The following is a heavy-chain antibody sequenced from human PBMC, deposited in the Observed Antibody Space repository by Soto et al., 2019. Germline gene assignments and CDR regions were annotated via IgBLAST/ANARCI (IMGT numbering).Heavy chain of an antibody. V-gene: IGHV1-46*01. CDR3: ARDLGYCSGVSCYSSWFDP. Sequence: QVQLVQSGAEVKKPGASVKVSCKASGYTFTSYYMHWVRQAAGQGLERMGIINPSGGSTSYEQKVQLSVPMTRHASTRTLYMALRSLRSEDTAVYYCARDLGYCSGVSCYSSWFDPWGQGTLVTVSS. CDR1: GYTFTSYY. D-gene: IGHD2-15*01. CDR2: INPSGGST. J-gene: IGHJ5*02.